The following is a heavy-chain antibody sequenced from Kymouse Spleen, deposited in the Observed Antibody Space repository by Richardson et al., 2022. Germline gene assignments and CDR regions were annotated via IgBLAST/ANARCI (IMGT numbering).Heavy chain of an antibody. CDR3: ARVRGTGYYKAFDI. D-gene: IGHD3-9*01. CDR1: GGSISSYY. CDR2: IYYSGST. J-gene: IGHJ3*02. V-gene: IGHV4-59*01. Sequence: QVQLQESGPGLVKPSETLSLTCTVSGGSISSYYWSWIRQPPGKGLEWIGYIYYSGSTNYNPSLKSRVTISVDTSKNQFSLKLSSVTAADTAVYYCARVRGTGYYKAFDIWGQGTMVTVSS.